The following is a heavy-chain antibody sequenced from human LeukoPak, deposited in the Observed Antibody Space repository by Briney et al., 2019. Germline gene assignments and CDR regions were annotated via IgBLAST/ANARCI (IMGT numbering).Heavy chain of an antibody. V-gene: IGHV3-23*01. CDR2: VSGSGGGT. Sequence: GGSLRLSCAASGFTFGIYAMSWVRQAPGKGLEWVSAVSGSGGGTYYADSVNGRFTISRDNSKDTVDLQMNSLSADDTAVYYCAKTTTGYSSGRYPGWPVDFWGQGTLVTVSS. CDR3: AKTTTGYSSGRYPGWPVDF. CDR1: GFTFGIYA. J-gene: IGHJ4*02. D-gene: IGHD6-19*01.